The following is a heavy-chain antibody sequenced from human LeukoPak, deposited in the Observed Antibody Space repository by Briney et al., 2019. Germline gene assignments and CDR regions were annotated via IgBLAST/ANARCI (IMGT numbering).Heavy chain of an antibody. CDR1: GLTISNYW. D-gene: IGHD3-10*01. J-gene: IGHJ4*02. CDR3: ARGRGVSLDY. V-gene: IGHV3-74*01. Sequence: GGSLRLSCAASGLTISNYWMHWVRQVPGKGLVWVSRINSEGSSISYADSVKGRFTISRDNAKNTLNLQMNGLRAEDTAVYYCARGRGVSLDYWGQGALVTVSS. CDR2: INSEGSSI.